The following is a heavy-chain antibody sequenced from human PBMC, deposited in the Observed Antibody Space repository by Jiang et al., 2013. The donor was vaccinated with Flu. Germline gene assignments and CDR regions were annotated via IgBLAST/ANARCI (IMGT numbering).Heavy chain of an antibody. D-gene: IGHD6-19*01. J-gene: IGHJ2*01. V-gene: IGHV3-21*01. CDR3: ARIPVAGSWYFDL. CDR1: GFTFSSLG. Sequence: VQLVESGGGLVKPGGSLRLSCAASGFTFSSLGMTWVRQAPATGLEWISSISSTSTYIYYADSVKGRFTISRDNAKNSLYLQMNTLRAEDTAVYYCARIPVAGSWYFDLVGPWHPGRCLL. CDR2: ISSTSTYI.